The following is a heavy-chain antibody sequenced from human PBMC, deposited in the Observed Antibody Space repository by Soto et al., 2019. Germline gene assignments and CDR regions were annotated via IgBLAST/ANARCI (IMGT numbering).Heavy chain of an antibody. J-gene: IGHJ3*01. Sequence: GGSLRLSCAASGFSFSSYAMHWVRQAPGKGLEWVAVISFAGTNTHYADSVKDRFTISRDKSKNTVYLHMVSLRPEDTSVYSCAREKRTGDSSLGSFEVWGQGTMVTVSS. CDR3: AREKRTGDSSLGSFEV. D-gene: IGHD7-27*01. CDR1: GFSFSSYA. V-gene: IGHV3-30-3*01. CDR2: ISFAGTNT.